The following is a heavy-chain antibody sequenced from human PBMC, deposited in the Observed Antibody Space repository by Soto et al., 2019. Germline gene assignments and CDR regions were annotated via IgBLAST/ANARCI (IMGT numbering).Heavy chain of an antibody. D-gene: IGHD2-8*02. J-gene: IGHJ4*02. V-gene: IGHV3-15*01. CDR3: TTLTVVDVHSDY. Sequence: EVQLVESGGGLVKPGGSLRLSCAASGFTFSNAWMNWVRQAPGKGLEWVGRVKSKTDGGATDYAAPVKGRFTISRDDTKNTLYLQMSSLKTEDTAVYYCTTLTVVDVHSDYWGQGTLVVVSS. CDR2: VKSKTDGGAT. CDR1: GFTFSNAW.